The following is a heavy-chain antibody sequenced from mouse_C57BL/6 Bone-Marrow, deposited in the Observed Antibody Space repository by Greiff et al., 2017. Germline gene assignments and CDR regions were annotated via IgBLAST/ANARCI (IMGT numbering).Heavy chain of an antibody. V-gene: IGHV1-82*01. CDR2: IYPGSGEP. D-gene: IGHD2-3*01. CDR1: GYAFSSSW. J-gene: IGHJ3*01. CDR3: ARWLLRGFAY. Sequence: QVHVKQSGPELVKPGASVKISCKASGYAFSSSWLNWVKQRPGKGLAWIGRIYPGSGEPNYNGKLKVKATLTADKSSSTAYMHLSSRTAEDSAVYFCARWLLRGFAYRGQGTLVTVSA.